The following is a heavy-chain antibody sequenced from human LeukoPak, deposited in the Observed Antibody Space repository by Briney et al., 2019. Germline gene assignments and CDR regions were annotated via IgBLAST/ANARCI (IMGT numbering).Heavy chain of an antibody. CDR2: IYYSGST. J-gene: IGHJ3*02. V-gene: IGHV4-61*01. CDR3: ARDRGSSSLSSFDI. D-gene: IGHD6-6*01. Sequence: SETLSLTCTVSGGSVSSGSYYWSWIRQPPGKGLEWIGYIYYSGSTNYNPSLKSRVTISVDASKNQFSLKLSSVTAADTAVYYCARDRGSSSLSSFDIWGQGTMVTVSS. CDR1: GGSVSSGSYY.